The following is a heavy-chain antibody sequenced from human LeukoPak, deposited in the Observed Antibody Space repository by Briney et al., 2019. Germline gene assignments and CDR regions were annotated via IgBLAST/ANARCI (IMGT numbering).Heavy chain of an antibody. D-gene: IGHD4-17*01. J-gene: IGHJ4*02. CDR2: IYSGGST. V-gene: IGHV3-53*01. CDR1: GFTVSSNY. CDR3: AREGNDYGEYYFDY. Sequence: GGSLRLSCAASGFTVSSNYMSWVRQAPGKGLEWVSVIYSGGSTYYADSVKGRFTISRDNSKNTLYLQMNSLRAEDTAVYYCAREGNDYGEYYFDYWGQGTLVTVSS.